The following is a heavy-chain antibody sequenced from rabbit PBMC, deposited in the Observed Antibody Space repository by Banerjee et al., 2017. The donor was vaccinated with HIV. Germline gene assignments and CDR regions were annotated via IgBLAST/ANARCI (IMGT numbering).Heavy chain of an antibody. D-gene: IGHD4-1*01. CDR1: GFDFSSYG. CDR2: IYTGSGTT. V-gene: IGHV1S47*01. J-gene: IGHJ4*01. Sequence: QEQLEESGGDLVKPGASLKLSCTASGFDFSSYGISWVRQAPGKGLEWIGYIYTGSGTTDYASWAKGRFTITRSTSLNTVTLQMTYLTGADTATYFCARYSSGWDYFDLWGPGTLVTVS. CDR3: ARYSSGWDYFDL.